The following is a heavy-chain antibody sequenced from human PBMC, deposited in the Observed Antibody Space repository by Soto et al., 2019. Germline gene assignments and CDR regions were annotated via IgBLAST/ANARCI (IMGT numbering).Heavy chain of an antibody. Sequence: GGSLRLSCAASGFTFSSYAMSWVRQAPGGGLEWVSAISGRGGSPNDADSVKGRFPISRDNNKNTLYLQMNSLRDEDTAVYYCAKEGWGRDAFDIWGQGTMVTVSS. D-gene: IGHD6-19*01. V-gene: IGHV3-23*01. J-gene: IGHJ3*02. CDR3: AKEGWGRDAFDI. CDR1: GFTFSSYA. CDR2: ISGRGGSP.